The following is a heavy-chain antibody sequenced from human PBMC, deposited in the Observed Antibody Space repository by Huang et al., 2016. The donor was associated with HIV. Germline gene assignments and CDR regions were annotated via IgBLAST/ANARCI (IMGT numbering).Heavy chain of an antibody. Sequence: QVQLVESGGGLVKPGGSLRLSCAASGFTFSDYYMSWIRQAPGKGLEWVSYISSSGTTIYYADSGKGRFTISRDNAKNSLYLQMNSLRAEDTAVYYCASGDPVVNGQQLVRGLFDYWGQGTLVTVSS. CDR1: GFTFSDYY. J-gene: IGHJ4*02. D-gene: IGHD6-13*01. V-gene: IGHV3-11*01. CDR3: ASGDPVVNGQQLVRGLFDY. CDR2: ISSSGTTI.